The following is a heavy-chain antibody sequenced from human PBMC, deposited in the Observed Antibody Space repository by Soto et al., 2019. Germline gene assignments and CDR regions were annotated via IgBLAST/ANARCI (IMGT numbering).Heavy chain of an antibody. CDR1: GGSIRSYY. CDR3: ARGAADTAMVDS. Sequence: TLSLTCTVAGGSIRSYYWTWIRQPPGKGLEWLGYIFYSGSTFYNPSLKSRVTISIHTSKSQFSLQLTSVTAADTAVYYCARGAADTAMVDSWGQGTLVTVSS. D-gene: IGHD5-18*01. CDR2: IFYSGST. J-gene: IGHJ4*02. V-gene: IGHV4-59*01.